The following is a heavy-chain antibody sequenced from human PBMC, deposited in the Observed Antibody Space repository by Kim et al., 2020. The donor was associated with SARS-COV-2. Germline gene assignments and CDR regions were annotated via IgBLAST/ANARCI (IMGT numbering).Heavy chain of an antibody. V-gene: IGHV3-48*03. CDR3: ARDPPNYYYYYMDV. CDR1: GFTFSSYE. Sequence: GGSLRLSCAASGFTFSSYEMNWVRQAPGKGLEWVSYISSSGSTIYYADSVKGRITISRDNAKNSLYLQMNSLRAEDTAVYYCARDPPNYYYYYMDVWGKGTTVTVSS. J-gene: IGHJ6*03. CDR2: ISSSGSTI.